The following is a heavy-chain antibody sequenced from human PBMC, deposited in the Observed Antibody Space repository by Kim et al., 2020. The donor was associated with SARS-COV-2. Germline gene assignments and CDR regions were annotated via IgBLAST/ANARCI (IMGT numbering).Heavy chain of an antibody. CDR3: ARDWGVVVVAEGFDY. J-gene: IGHJ4*02. Sequence: GGSLRLSCAASGFTFSSYWMSWVRQAPGKGLEWVANIKQDGSEKYYVDSVKGRFTISRDNAKNSLYLQMNSLRAEDTAVYYCARDWGVVVVAEGFDYWGQGTLVTVSS. V-gene: IGHV3-7*03. CDR1: GFTFSSYW. CDR2: IKQDGSEK. D-gene: IGHD2-15*01.